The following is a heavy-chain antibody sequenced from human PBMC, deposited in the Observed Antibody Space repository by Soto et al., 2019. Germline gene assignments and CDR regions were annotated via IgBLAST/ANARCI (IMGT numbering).Heavy chain of an antibody. CDR1: GFTFSTYG. D-gene: IGHD1-26*01. V-gene: IGHV3-30*02. CDR2: IWSDGSNK. J-gene: IGHJ4*02. Sequence: PGGSLRLSCAASGFTFSTYGMHWVRQAPGKGLEWVALIWSDGSNKYYADSVKGRFTISRDNSKKTLYLQMNSLRAEGTAVYYCVKPGSYSYYFDYWGQGTLVTVSS. CDR3: VKPGSYSYYFDY.